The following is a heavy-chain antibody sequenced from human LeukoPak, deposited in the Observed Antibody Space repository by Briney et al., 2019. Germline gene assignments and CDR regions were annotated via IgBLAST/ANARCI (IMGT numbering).Heavy chain of an antibody. CDR2: ISWNSGSI. Sequence: QPGRSLRLSCAASGFTFDDYAMHWVRQAPGKGLEWVSGISWNSGSIGYADSVKGRFTISRDNAKNSLYLQMNSLRAEDTALYYCAKEVELWPSYYFDYWGQGTLVTVSS. J-gene: IGHJ4*02. V-gene: IGHV3-9*01. CDR3: AKEVELWPSYYFDY. D-gene: IGHD5-18*01. CDR1: GFTFDDYA.